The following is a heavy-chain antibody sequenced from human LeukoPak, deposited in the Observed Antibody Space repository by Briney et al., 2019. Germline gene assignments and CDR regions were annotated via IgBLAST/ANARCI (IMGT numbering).Heavy chain of an antibody. CDR2: ISYDGSNK. V-gene: IGHV3-30-3*01. J-gene: IGHJ4*02. D-gene: IGHD2-15*01. Sequence: GGSLRLSCAASGFTFSSYAMHWVRQAPGKGLEWVAVISYDGSNKYYADSVEGRFTIFRDNSKNTLYLQMNSLRAEDTAVYHCANGWSPDYWGRGTLVTVSS. CDR1: GFTFSSYA. CDR3: ANGWSPDY.